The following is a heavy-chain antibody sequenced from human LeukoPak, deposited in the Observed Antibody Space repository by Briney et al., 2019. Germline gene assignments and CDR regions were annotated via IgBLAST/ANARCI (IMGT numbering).Heavy chain of an antibody. J-gene: IGHJ4*02. CDR3: ARDLGQQGDY. D-gene: IGHD6-13*01. CDR1: GGSISSSSYY. V-gene: IGHV4-39*07. CDR2: IYYSGST. Sequence: PSETLSLTCTVSGGSISSSSYYWGWIRQPPGKGLEWIGSIYYSGSTYYNPSLKSRVTMSVDTSKNQFSLKLSSVTAADTAVYYCARDLGQQGDYWGQGTLVTVSS.